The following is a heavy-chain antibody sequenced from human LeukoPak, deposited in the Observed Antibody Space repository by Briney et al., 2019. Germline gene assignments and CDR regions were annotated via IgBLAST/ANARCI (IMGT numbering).Heavy chain of an antibody. V-gene: IGHV3-23*01. Sequence: GGSLRLSCAASGFTFSSYAMSWVRQAPGKGLEWVSVVRDNGGTTDYADSVKGRFTISRDNSKNTLYLQMNSLRAEDTAVYYCAKDRQEYYDSSGYYDSWGQGTLVTVSS. CDR3: AKDRQEYYDSSGYYDS. J-gene: IGHJ5*01. CDR1: GFTFSSYA. CDR2: VRDNGGTT. D-gene: IGHD3-22*01.